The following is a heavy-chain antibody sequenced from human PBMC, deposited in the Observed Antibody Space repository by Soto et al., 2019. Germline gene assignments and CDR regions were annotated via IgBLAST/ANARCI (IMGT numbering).Heavy chain of an antibody. CDR3: ASVKNWNDFDY. V-gene: IGHV4-59*01. D-gene: IGHD1-1*01. J-gene: IGHJ4*01. CDR2: IYYSGTT. CDR1: GGSISSYY. Sequence: PSETLSLTCTVSGGSISSYYWSWIRQPPGKGLEWIGYIYYSGTTNYNPSLESRVTLSLDTSENQFSLRLSSVTAADTAVYYCASVKNWNDFDYRGHGTLVTVSS.